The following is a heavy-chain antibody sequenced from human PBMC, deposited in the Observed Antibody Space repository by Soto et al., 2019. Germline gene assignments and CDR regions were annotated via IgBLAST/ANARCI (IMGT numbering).Heavy chain of an antibody. CDR3: ATSDGITMIPRV. V-gene: IGHV4-39*01. J-gene: IGHJ4*02. CDR2: IYYSGST. Sequence: QLQLQESGPGLVKPSETLSLTCTVSGGSISSSSYYWGWIRQPPGKGLEWIGSIYYSGSTYYNPSLKSRVXFXVXXSKTQFSLKLSSVTAADTAVYYCATSDGITMIPRVWGQGTLVTVSS. CDR1: GGSISSSSYY. D-gene: IGHD3-22*01.